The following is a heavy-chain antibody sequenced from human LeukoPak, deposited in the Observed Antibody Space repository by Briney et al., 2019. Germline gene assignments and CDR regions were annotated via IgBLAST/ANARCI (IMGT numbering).Heavy chain of an antibody. J-gene: IGHJ3*02. CDR2: IYYSGTT. CDR1: GGSLSSGGYY. D-gene: IGHD3-9*01. Sequence: SQTLSLTCTVSGGSLSSGGYYWNWVRQHPGKGLEWIGYIYYSGTTYYNPSLKSRVSLSVDTSKNQFSLRLTSVTAADTAVYYCARVDNYDVLTGYFIGPEGAFDIWGQGTMVTVSS. CDR3: ARVDNYDVLTGYFIGPEGAFDI. V-gene: IGHV4-31*03.